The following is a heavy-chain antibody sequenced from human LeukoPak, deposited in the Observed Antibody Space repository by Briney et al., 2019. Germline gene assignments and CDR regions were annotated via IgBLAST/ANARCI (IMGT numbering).Heavy chain of an antibody. CDR2: IYHSGST. J-gene: IGHJ6*02. D-gene: IGHD6-13*01. CDR1: GGSISSDGYT. V-gene: IGHV4-30-2*01. Sequence: SETLSLTCDVSGGSISSDGYTWSWIRQPPGKGLEWIGYIYHSGSTYYNPSLKSRVTISVDRSKNQFSLKLSSVTAADTAVYYCARGIAADGSYGMDVWGQGTTVTVSS. CDR3: ARGIAADGSYGMDV.